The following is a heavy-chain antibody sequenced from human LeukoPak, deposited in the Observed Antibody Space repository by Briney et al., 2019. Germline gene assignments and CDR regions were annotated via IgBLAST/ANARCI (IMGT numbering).Heavy chain of an antibody. CDR1: GFTFNNAW. CDR3: TTRQMATRFVDY. V-gene: IGHV3-15*01. CDR2: IKSKTDGGTT. Sequence: GGSLRLSCAASGFTFNNAWMSWVRQAPGKGLEWVGRIKSKTDGGTTDYAAPVEGRFTISRDDSKNTLYLQMNSLQTEDTAVYYCTTRQMATRFVDYWGQGTLVTVSS. D-gene: IGHD5-24*01. J-gene: IGHJ4*02.